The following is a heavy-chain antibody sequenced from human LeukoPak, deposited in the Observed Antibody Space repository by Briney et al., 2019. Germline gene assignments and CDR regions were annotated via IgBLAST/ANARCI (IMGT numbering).Heavy chain of an antibody. CDR3: ARDLQRGLVTEKWFDP. J-gene: IGHJ5*02. Sequence: PSETLSLTCTVSGGSISSGGYYWSWIRQPAGKGLEWIGRIYTSGSTNYNPSLKSRVTMSVDTSKNQFSLKLSSVTAADTAVYYCARDLQRGLVTEKWFDPWGQGTLVTVSS. V-gene: IGHV4-61*02. CDR1: GGSISSGGYY. D-gene: IGHD4-23*01. CDR2: IYTSGST.